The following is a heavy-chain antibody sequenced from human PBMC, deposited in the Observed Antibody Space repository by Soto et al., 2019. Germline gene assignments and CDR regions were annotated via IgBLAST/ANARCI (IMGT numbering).Heavy chain of an antibody. D-gene: IGHD3-22*01. CDR1: GITISNYP. Sequence: HPGGSLRLSCASSGITISNYPMSWVRQAPGKGLDWVSGISGSGDRTYYADSAKGRFTISKDISKNSLSLQLDSLGVEDTAVYFCVKDDGGYPSTAPHWGQGTLVTVS. CDR2: ISGSGDRT. J-gene: IGHJ4*02. V-gene: IGHV3-23*01. CDR3: VKDDGGYPSTAPH.